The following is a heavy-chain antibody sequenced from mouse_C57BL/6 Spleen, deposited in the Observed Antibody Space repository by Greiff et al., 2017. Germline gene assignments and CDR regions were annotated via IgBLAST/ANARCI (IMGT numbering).Heavy chain of an antibody. V-gene: IGHV1-55*01. D-gene: IGHD1-1*01. CDR1: GYTFTSYW. CDR2: IYPGSGST. Sequence: QVQLQQPGAELVKPGASVKMSCKASGYTFTSYWITWVKQRPGQGLEWIGDIYPGSGSTNYNEKFKSKATLTVDTSSSTAYMQLSSLTSEDSAVYYCARSLSHGSSYPYYFDYWGQGTTLTVSS. J-gene: IGHJ2*01. CDR3: ARSLSHGSSYPYYFDY.